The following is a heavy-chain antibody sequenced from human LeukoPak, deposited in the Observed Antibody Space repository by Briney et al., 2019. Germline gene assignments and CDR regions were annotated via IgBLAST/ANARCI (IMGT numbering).Heavy chain of an antibody. D-gene: IGHD2-15*01. CDR3: ARWARGIDP. Sequence: SETLSLTCAVYGGSFSGYYWSWIRQPPGKGLEWIGEINHSGSTNYNPSLKSRVTISVDTSKNQFSLKLSSVTATDTAVYYCARWARGIDPWGQGTLVTVSS. V-gene: IGHV4-34*01. J-gene: IGHJ5*02. CDR2: INHSGST. CDR1: GGSFSGYY.